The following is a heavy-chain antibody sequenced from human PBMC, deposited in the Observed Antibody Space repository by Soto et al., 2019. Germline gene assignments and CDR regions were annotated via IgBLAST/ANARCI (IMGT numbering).Heavy chain of an antibody. V-gene: IGHV4-34*01. CDR3: ARGYRDYTSSYFYYYMDV. J-gene: IGHJ6*03. D-gene: IGHD2-2*01. Sequence: SETLSLTCAVPGGSFSNYYWSWIRQPPGKGLEWIGEINHSGSTNYNPSLKSRVTISIDTSKNQFSLKLSSVTAADTAVYYCARGYRDYTSSYFYYYMDVWGEGTTVTVSS. CDR2: INHSGST. CDR1: GGSFSNYY.